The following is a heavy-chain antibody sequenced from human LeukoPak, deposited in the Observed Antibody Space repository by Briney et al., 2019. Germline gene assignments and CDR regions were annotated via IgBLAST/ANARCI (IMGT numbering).Heavy chain of an antibody. J-gene: IGHJ4*02. CDR3: ATDVGAD. CDR2: IKEDGSEK. Sequence: GGSLRLSCAAPGFTISSSWMTWVRQTPGKGLEWVANIKEDGSEKYYVDSVKGRFTISRDNAKNSLYLQMNSLRAEDTALYYCATDVGADWGQGTLVTVSS. V-gene: IGHV3-7*01. CDR1: GFTISSSW.